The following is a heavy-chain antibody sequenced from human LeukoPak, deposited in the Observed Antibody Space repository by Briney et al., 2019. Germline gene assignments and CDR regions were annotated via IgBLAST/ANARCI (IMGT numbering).Heavy chain of an antibody. D-gene: IGHD3-10*01. CDR1: GFNVSRNY. V-gene: IGHV3-53*01. CDR3: ARGYYGSGTFDL. Sequence: GGSLRLSCAASGFNVSRNYMSWVRQAPGKGLEWVSVLYSGGSIYYADSVKGRFTISRDNSKNTLYLQMNSLRVEDTAVYYCARGYYGSGTFDLWGRGTLVTVSS. J-gene: IGHJ2*01. CDR2: LYSGGSI.